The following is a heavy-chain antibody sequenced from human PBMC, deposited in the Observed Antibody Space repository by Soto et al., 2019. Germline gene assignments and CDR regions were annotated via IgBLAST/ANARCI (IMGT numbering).Heavy chain of an antibody. J-gene: IGHJ6*02. Sequence: QVQLVQSGAEVKKPGASVKVSCKASGYTFTSYGISWVRQAPGQGLEWMGWISAYNGNTNYAQKLQGRVTMTTDTSTSTAYMELRSLRSDDTAVYYCARHYYDSSGYYITHYYYYGMDVWGQGTTVTVSS. D-gene: IGHD3-22*01. CDR1: GYTFTSYG. V-gene: IGHV1-18*04. CDR3: ARHYYDSSGYYITHYYYYGMDV. CDR2: ISAYNGNT.